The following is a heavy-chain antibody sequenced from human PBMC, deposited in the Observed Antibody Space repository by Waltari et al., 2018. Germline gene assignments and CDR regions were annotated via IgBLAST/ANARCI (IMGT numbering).Heavy chain of an antibody. CDR1: GGTFSSSA. V-gene: IGHV1-69*04. CDR3: ARAEGMVNPWYFDL. Sequence: QVQLVQSGAEVKKPGSSVKVSCKASGGTFSSSAISWLRQAPGQGLEWMGGIITILGIANYAQKCQGRVTMTADESTSTADMELSSLRSEDTAVYYCARAEGMVNPWYFDLWGRGTLVTVSS. CDR2: IITILGIA. D-gene: IGHD5-18*01. J-gene: IGHJ2*01.